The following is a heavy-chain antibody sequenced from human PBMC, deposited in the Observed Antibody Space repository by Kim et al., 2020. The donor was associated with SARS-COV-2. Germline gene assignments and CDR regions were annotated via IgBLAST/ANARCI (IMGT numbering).Heavy chain of an antibody. CDR1: GDSISSGTYY. Sequence: SETLSLTCTVSGDSISSGTYYWNWIRQPAGKGLEWIGRFYTSGTTNYNPSLMSRVTISVDTSNNQFSLKLTSVTAADTAVYFCARQAYSSNWSLDSWGQGALVIVSS. V-gene: IGHV4-61*02. D-gene: IGHD6-13*01. CDR3: ARQAYSSNWSLDS. CDR2: FYTSGTT. J-gene: IGHJ4*02.